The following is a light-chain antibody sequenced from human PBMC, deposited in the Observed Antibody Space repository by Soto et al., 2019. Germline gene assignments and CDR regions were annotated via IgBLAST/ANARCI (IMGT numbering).Light chain of an antibody. CDR3: SSYSDTNICV. CDR2: EIN. CDR1: SSDVGAYDY. J-gene: IGLJ1*01. Sequence: QSALTQPPSASGSPGQSVTISCTGTSSDVGAYDYVSWYQQHPGKAPKLMIYEINKRPSGVPDRFSGSKSGNTASLTVSGLQAEDEADYYCSSYSDTNICVFGTGTKVTVL. V-gene: IGLV2-8*01.